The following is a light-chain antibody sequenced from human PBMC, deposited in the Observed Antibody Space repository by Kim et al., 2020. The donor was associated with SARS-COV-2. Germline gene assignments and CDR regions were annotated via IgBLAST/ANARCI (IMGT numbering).Light chain of an antibody. J-gene: IGKJ2*01. CDR2: DAS. CDR3: QQSNTFPYT. V-gene: IGKV1D-12*01. CDR1: QDIKKW. Sequence: ESVGDRVTITCRASQDIKKWLAWYQQKPGTAPKLLIYDASSLQSGVPSRFSGSGSGTDFTLSISNLQPEDFATYYCQQSNTFPYTFGQGTKLEI.